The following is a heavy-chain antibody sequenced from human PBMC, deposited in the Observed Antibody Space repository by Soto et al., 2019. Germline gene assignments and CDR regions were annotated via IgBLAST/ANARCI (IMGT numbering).Heavy chain of an antibody. CDR1: GFTFSSFA. D-gene: IGHD5-12*01. V-gene: IGHV3-30*18. CDR3: ANLPPRGNKYEQDDY. Sequence: PGGSLRLSCAASGFTFSSFAMHWVRQAPGKGLEWVAIVSYDGGTKYYADSVKGRFTISRDNSKNTLYLQMNSLRTEDTAVYYCANLPPRGNKYEQDDYWGQGTLVTVAS. CDR2: VSYDGGTK. J-gene: IGHJ4*02.